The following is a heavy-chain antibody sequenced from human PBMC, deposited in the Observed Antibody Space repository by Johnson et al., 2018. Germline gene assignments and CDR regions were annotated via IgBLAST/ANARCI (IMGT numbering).Heavy chain of an antibody. CDR1: GFTFRSYW. D-gene: IGHD5-24*01. CDR2: IKQEGSEK. J-gene: IGHJ3*02. CDR3: ARSRKKGRWLQTSPDAFDI. Sequence: VQLVQSGGGLVQPGGSLRLSCAASGFTFRSYWMSWVRQAPGKGLEWVANIKQEGSEKYYVASVKGRFTISRDNAKNSLYLQMSSLRAEDTDWYYCARSRKKGRWLQTSPDAFDIWGQGTLVPVSS. V-gene: IGHV3-7*01.